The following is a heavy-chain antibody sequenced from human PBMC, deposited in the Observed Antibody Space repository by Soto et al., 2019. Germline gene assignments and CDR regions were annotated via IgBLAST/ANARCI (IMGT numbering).Heavy chain of an antibody. CDR2: IGGSGGNT. V-gene: IGHV3-23*01. CDR1: GFIFNAYA. J-gene: IGHJ4*02. D-gene: IGHD4-4*01. CDR3: ARVASDYINSADH. Sequence: EVQLLESGGGLVQPGGSLRLSCAASGFIFNAYAMTWVRQAPGKGLEWVSAIGGSGGNTYYASSVKGRFTISRDNSKDTVYLEMNRLRVDDTAVYFCARVASDYINSADHWGQGILVTVCS.